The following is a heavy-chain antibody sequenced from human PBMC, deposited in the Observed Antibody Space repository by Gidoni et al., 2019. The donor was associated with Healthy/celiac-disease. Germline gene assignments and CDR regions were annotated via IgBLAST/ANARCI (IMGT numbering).Heavy chain of an antibody. J-gene: IGHJ4*02. V-gene: IGHV3-11*01. CDR2: ISISGSTI. D-gene: IGHD2-21*02. CDR1: GFTFSDYY. Sequence: QVPLVESGGGLVKPGGSLRLSCAASGFTFSDYYLSWIRQAPGKGLVWVSYISISGSTIYYADSVKGRFTISRDNAKNSLYLQMNSLRAEDTAVYYCARDLAYCGGDCYRAPFSYFDYWGQGTLVTVSS. CDR3: ARDLAYCGGDCYRAPFSYFDY.